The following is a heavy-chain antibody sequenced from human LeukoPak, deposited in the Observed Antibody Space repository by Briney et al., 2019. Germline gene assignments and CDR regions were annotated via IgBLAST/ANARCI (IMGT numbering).Heavy chain of an antibody. J-gene: IGHJ4*02. CDR1: GYTFTSYY. V-gene: IGHV1-46*01. CDR3: ARGGDGYNTIGY. D-gene: IGHD5-24*01. CDR2: INPGGGST. Sequence: ASVKVSCKASGYTFTSYYIHWVRQAPGRGLEWMGIINPGGGSTSYAQKFQGRVTMTRDTSTSTVYMELRSLRSEDTAVYYCARGGDGYNTIGYWGQGTLVTVSS.